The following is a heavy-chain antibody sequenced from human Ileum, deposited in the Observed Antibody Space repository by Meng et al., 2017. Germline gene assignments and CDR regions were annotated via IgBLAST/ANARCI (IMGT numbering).Heavy chain of an antibody. CDR2: ISSSGSTR. CDR1: GFTFSSYE. J-gene: IGHJ4*02. V-gene: IGHV3-48*03. Sequence: GGSLRLSCAASGFTFSSYEMNWVRQAPGKGLEWVSYISSSGSTRYYADSVKGRFTISRDNAKNSLYLQMNSLRAEDTAVYYCARDDYGDYDLDYWGQGTLVTVSS. CDR3: ARDDYGDYDLDY. D-gene: IGHD4-17*01.